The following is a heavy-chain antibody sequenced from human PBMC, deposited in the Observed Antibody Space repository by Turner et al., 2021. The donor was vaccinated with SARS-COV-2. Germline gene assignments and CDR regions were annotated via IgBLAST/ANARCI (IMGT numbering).Heavy chain of an antibody. Sequence: GLAWVANIKQDGSEKYYVDSVKGRFTISRDNAKNTLYLQMNSLRAEDTAVYYCARDLMFTAAAPYGMDVWGQGTTVTVSS. V-gene: IGHV3-7*01. D-gene: IGHD6-13*01. J-gene: IGHJ6*02. CDR3: ARDLMFTAAAPYGMDV. CDR2: IKQDGSEK.